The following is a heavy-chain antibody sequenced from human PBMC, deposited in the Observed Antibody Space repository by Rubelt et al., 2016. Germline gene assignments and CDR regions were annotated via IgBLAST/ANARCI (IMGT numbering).Heavy chain of an antibody. CDR3: ARDHFWSGYYYGMDV. J-gene: IGHJ6*02. V-gene: IGHV3-48*01. D-gene: IGHD3-3*01. CDR2: ISSSSSTI. Sequence: GLEWVSYISSSSSTIYFADSVKGRSTISRDNAKNSLYLQMNSLRAEDTAVYYCARDHFWSGYYYGMDVWGQGTTATVPS.